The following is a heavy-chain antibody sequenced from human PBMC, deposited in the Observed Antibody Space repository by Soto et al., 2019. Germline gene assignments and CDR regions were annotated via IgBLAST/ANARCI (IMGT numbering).Heavy chain of an antibody. CDR1: GFIFSNYA. D-gene: IGHD2-15*01. J-gene: IGHJ4*02. V-gene: IGHV3-23*01. Sequence: EVQLLQSGGGLVQPGGSLRLSCAASGFIFSNYAMNWVRQAPGKGLEGFSIVTSRGDTTYYADSVKGRFTISRDNSKNTLSLQVNSLSAERTALYYCVKVRLGGGIDYWGQGTLVSVSS. CDR3: VKVRLGGGIDY. CDR2: VTSRGDTT.